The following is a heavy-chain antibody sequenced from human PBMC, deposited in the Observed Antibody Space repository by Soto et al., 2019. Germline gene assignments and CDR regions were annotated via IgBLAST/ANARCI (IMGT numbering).Heavy chain of an antibody. CDR2: ISAYNGNT. J-gene: IGHJ4*02. Sequence: ASVKVSCKASGYTFTSYGISWVRQAPGQGLEWMGWISAYNGNTNYAQKLQGRVTMTTDTSTSTAYMELRSLRSDDTAVYYCARALVKYYGFWSGYSTQFDYWDQGTLVTVSS. CDR1: GYTFTSYG. D-gene: IGHD3-3*01. V-gene: IGHV1-18*01. CDR3: ARALVKYYGFWSGYSTQFDY.